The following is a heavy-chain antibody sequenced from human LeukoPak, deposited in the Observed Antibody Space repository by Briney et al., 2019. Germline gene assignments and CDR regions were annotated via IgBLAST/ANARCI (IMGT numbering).Heavy chain of an antibody. V-gene: IGHV3-23*01. CDR1: RFTFSSYA. CDR3: ARSIPYGTTWYGRSDY. Sequence: GGSLRLSCAASRFTFSSYAMNWVRQAPGKGLEWVSAISGSGGYTYYADSMKGRFTISRDNSKNTLYLQMNSLRAEDTAIYYCARSIPYGTTWYGRSDYWGQGTLVTVSS. D-gene: IGHD6-13*01. J-gene: IGHJ4*02. CDR2: ISGSGGYT.